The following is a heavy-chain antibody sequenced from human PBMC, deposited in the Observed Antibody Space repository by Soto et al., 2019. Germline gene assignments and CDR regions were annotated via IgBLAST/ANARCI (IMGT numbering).Heavy chain of an antibody. CDR3: ARVMSGTYWGPDYYFDC. D-gene: IGHD1-26*01. Sequence: ASVKVSCKASGYTFTAYYMHWVRQAPGQGLEWMGCINPNSGGTNYAQKFQGRVTMTRDTFISTAYMEVSRLRSDDTAVYYCARVMSGTYWGPDYYFDCWGQGTLVTVSS. J-gene: IGHJ4*02. V-gene: IGHV1-2*02. CDR2: INPNSGGT. CDR1: GYTFTAYY.